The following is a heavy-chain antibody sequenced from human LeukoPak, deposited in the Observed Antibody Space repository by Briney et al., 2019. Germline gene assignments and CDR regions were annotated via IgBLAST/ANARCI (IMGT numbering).Heavy chain of an antibody. CDR2: MNPNSGNT. CDR1: GYTFTSYG. D-gene: IGHD3-22*01. CDR3: ARGHYDSSGYIYYFDY. V-gene: IGHV1-8*02. J-gene: IGHJ4*02. Sequence: ASVKVSCKASGYTFTSYGISWVRQAPGQGLEWMGWMNPNSGNTGYAQKFQGRVTMTRNTSISTAYMELSSLRSEDTAVYYCARGHYDSSGYIYYFDYWGQGTLVTVSS.